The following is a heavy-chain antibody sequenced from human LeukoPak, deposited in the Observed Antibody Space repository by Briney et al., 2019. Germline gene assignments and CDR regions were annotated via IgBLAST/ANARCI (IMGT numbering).Heavy chain of an antibody. CDR1: GGSISSYY. Sequence: SETLSLTCTVSGGSISSYYWSWIRQPPGKGLEWVGHIYYSGSTNYNPSLKSRVTISVDTSKNQFSLKLSSVTAADAAVYYCAAYCSGGSCYSRVRANWFDPWGQGTLVTVSS. D-gene: IGHD2-15*01. CDR2: IYYSGST. J-gene: IGHJ5*02. CDR3: AAYCSGGSCYSRVRANWFDP. V-gene: IGHV4-59*01.